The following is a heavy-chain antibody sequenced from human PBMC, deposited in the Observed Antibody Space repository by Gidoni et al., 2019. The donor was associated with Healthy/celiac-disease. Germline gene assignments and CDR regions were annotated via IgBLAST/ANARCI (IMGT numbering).Heavy chain of an antibody. V-gene: IGHV4-34*01. Sequence: QVQLQQWGAGLLKPSETMSLTCALYGGSFSGYYWSWIRQPPGKGLEWIGEINHSGSTNYNPSLKSRDTRSVDTAKNQFSLKLSSVTAADTAVYYCARFVKSTGTTDYWGQGTLVTVSS. CDR3: ARFVKSTGTTDY. J-gene: IGHJ4*02. CDR1: GGSFSGYY. CDR2: INHSGST. D-gene: IGHD1-1*01.